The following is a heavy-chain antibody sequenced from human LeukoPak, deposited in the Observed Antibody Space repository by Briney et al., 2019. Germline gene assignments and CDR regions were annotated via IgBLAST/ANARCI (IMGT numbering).Heavy chain of an antibody. Sequence: GGSLRLSCAASGFTFSSYGMHWVRQAPGKGLEWVSVITSSSSYIYYADSVKGRFTISRDNAKSSLYLQMNSLRAEDTAVYYCARDPNYAGNSGSLDYWGQGTLVTVSS. V-gene: IGHV3-21*01. D-gene: IGHD4-23*01. CDR1: GFTFSSYG. CDR2: ITSSSSYI. CDR3: ARDPNYAGNSGSLDY. J-gene: IGHJ4*02.